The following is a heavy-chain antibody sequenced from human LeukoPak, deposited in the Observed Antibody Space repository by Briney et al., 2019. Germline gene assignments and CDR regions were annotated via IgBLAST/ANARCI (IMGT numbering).Heavy chain of an antibody. CDR1: GFVFDDYA. V-gene: IGHV3-43D*03. Sequence: PGASLTLSCEPSGFVFDDYAMHWIRHAPGRGLEWVSVISWSGGTSYADSVKGRFTVSRDNTKNSLFLHMNSLRPNDTALYYCVKDTSPTYYGYFDSWGQGTLVTVSS. CDR3: VKDTSPTYYGYFDS. CDR2: ISWSGGT. J-gene: IGHJ4*02. D-gene: IGHD3-10*01.